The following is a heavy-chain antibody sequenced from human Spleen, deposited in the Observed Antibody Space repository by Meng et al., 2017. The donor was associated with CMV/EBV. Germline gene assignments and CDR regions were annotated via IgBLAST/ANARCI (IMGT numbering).Heavy chain of an antibody. Sequence: SVKDSCKASGGTFSSYHISWVRQAPGQGLEWMGRIIPILNITNYAQNFRGRDTIIADKSTRTAYMELSSLRSEDKAVYYCAKEGIAQNFYYGMDVWGQGTTVTVSS. J-gene: IGHJ6*02. CDR1: GGTFSSYH. CDR2: IIPILNIT. D-gene: IGHD6-13*01. CDR3: AKEGIAQNFYYGMDV. V-gene: IGHV1-69*04.